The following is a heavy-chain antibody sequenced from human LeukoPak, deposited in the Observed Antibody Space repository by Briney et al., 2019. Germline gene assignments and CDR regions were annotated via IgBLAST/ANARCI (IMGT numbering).Heavy chain of an antibody. D-gene: IGHD4/OR15-4a*01. J-gene: IGHJ4*02. Sequence: ASVKASCKASGYTFTGYYMHWVRQAPGLGFEWMGWINPKSGGTSYPQKFQGRLTMTRDTSISTAYTELSRLRSDDTAVYYCVPSANYYYFDYWGQGTLVTVSS. CDR3: VPSANYYYFDY. V-gene: IGHV1-2*02. CDR1: GYTFTGYY. CDR2: INPKSGGT.